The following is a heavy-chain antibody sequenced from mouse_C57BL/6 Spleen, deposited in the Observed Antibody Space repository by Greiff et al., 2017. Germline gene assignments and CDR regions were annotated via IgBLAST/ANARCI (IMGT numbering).Heavy chain of an antibody. CDR1: GYTFTDYY. J-gene: IGHJ3*01. CDR3: AKYLGSWFAY. D-gene: IGHD2-10*02. Sequence: EVQLQQSGPELVKPGASVKISCKASGYTFTDYYMNWVKQSHGKSLEWIGDINPNNGGTSYNQKFKGKATLTVDKSSSTAYMELRSLTSEDSAVYDCAKYLGSWFAYWGQGTLVTVSA. V-gene: IGHV1-26*01. CDR2: INPNNGGT.